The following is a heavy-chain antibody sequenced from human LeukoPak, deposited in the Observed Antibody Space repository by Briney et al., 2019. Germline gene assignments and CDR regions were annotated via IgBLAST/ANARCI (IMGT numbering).Heavy chain of an antibody. D-gene: IGHD7-27*01. CDR2: VYYSGST. Sequence: SETLSLTCTVSGGFITAYYWSWIRQPPGKGLEWIGYVYYSGSTEYNPSLRSRVTISLEMSKHQFSLNLTSVTAADTAVYYCASNTGTVFDYWGQGALVTVSS. J-gene: IGHJ4*02. CDR3: ASNTGTVFDY. V-gene: IGHV4-59*01. CDR1: GGFITAYY.